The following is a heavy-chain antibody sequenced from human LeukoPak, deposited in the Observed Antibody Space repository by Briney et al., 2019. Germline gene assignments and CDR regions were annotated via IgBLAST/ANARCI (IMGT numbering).Heavy chain of an antibody. J-gene: IGHJ4*02. V-gene: IGHV4-59*01. Sequence: PSETLSLTCTVSGGSISSLYWSWIRQPPGKGLEWIGYIYYSGSTNYNPSLKSRVTISVDTSKNQFSLKLSSVTAADTAVYYCARLRITMVRGVIGPYDYWGQGTLVTVSS. CDR1: GGSISSLY. CDR3: ARLRITMVRGVIGPYDY. CDR2: IYYSGST. D-gene: IGHD3-10*01.